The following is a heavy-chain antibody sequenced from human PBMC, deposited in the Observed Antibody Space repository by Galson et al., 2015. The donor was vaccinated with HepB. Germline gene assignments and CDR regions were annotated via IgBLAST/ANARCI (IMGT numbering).Heavy chain of an antibody. D-gene: IGHD2-2*01. CDR1: GGTFSSYA. CDR2: IIPIFGTA. J-gene: IGHJ6*03. V-gene: IGHV1-69*01. Sequence: SCKASGGTFSSYAISWVRQAPGQGLEWMGGIIPIFGTANHAQKFQGRVTITADESTSTAYMELSSLRSEDTAVYYCAREVERRSSKKPAADVYYYYYMDVWGNGTTVTVSS. CDR3: AREVERRSSKKPAADVYYYYYMDV.